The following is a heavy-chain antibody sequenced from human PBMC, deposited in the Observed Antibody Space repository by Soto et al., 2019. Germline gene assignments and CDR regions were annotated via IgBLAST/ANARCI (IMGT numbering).Heavy chain of an antibody. V-gene: IGHV1-69*08. CDR1: GGTFSRHS. J-gene: IGHJ6*02. CDR3: AREDRDRVRALVPAAIDGMDV. Sequence: QVQLVQSGAEVKKPGSSVKVSCKASGGTFSRHSITWVRQAPGHGLEWMGRIMPFFGIASYAQKFKGRVTMTAHTSPSTAYMELGSLRSEDTAVYYCAREDRDRVRALVPAAIDGMDVWGQGTTVTVSS. CDR2: IMPFFGIA. D-gene: IGHD2-2*01.